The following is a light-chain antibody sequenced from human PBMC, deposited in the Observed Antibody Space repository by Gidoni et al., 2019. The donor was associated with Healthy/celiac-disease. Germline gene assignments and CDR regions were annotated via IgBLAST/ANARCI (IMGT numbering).Light chain of an antibody. CDR1: QSISSY. V-gene: IGKV1-39*01. J-gene: IGKJ4*01. Sequence: DIQMTQSPSSLSASVGARVTITCRASQSISSYLNWFQQKPGKAPKLLIYAASSLHSGVPSSFSGSGSGTDFTLTISSLQPEDFATYYCQQSYSTPGLTFXGXTKVEIK. CDR2: AAS. CDR3: QQSYSTPGLT.